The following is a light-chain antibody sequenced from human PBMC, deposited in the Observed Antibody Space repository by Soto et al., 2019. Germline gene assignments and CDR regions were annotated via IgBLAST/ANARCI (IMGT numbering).Light chain of an antibody. Sequence: QSALTQPPSASGSPGQSVTISCTGTSSDVGGYNYVSWYQQHPGKAPKLMISEVSKRPSWAPDRFSGSKSGNTASLTVSGLQAEDEADYYCSSFAGNNNLVFGGGTKLTVL. CDR2: EVS. CDR3: SSFAGNNNLV. CDR1: SSDVGGYNY. V-gene: IGLV2-8*01. J-gene: IGLJ2*01.